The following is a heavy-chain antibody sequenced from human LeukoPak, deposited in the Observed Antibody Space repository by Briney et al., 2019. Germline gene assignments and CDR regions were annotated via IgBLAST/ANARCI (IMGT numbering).Heavy chain of an antibody. CDR1: GGAISSSSYY. CDR2: IYYSGST. V-gene: IGHV4-39*01. J-gene: IGHJ3*02. CDR3: ARPLRSYESDDAFDI. Sequence: SETLSLTCTVSGGAISSSSYYWGWIRQPPGEGLEWIGSIYYSGSTYYNPSLKSRVTISVDTSKNQFSLKLSSVTAADTAVYYCARPLRSYESDDAFDIWGQGTMVTVSS. D-gene: IGHD1-26*01.